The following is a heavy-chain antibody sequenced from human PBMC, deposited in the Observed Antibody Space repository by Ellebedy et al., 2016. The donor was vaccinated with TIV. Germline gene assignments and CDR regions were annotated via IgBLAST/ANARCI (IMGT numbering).Heavy chain of an antibody. CDR1: GFTFSSYS. D-gene: IGHD2/OR15-2a*01. Sequence: GGSLRLSCAVSGFTFSSYSMNWVRQAPGRGLEWVSYISSSSSIMYYADSVKGRFTISRDDSKSTLYLQMNSLRVEDTAVYYCALSKDGFKWGQGTLVSVSS. V-gene: IGHV3-48*01. CDR2: ISSSSSIM. J-gene: IGHJ4*02. CDR3: ALSKDGFK.